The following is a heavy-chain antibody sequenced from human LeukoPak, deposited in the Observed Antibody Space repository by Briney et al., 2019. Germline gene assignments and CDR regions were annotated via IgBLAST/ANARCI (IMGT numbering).Heavy chain of an antibody. D-gene: IGHD6-19*01. V-gene: IGHV3-23*01. CDR1: GFTFSSYA. CDR3: TTGFHGSGWSR. CDR2: ISGSGGST. J-gene: IGHJ4*02. Sequence: PGGSLRLSCAASGFTFSSYAMSWVRQAPGKGLEWVSAISGSGGSTYYADSVKGRFTISRDDSKNTLYLQMNSLKTEDTAVYYCTTGFHGSGWSRWGQGTLVTVSS.